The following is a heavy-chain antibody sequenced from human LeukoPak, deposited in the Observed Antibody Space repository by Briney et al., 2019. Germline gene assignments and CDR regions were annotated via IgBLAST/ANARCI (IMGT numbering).Heavy chain of an antibody. D-gene: IGHD2-2*01. CDR1: GFTFSSHA. CDR2: ISSDGSKK. J-gene: IGHJ4*02. CDR3: ARDRQGEKYQDS. Sequence: GGSLRLSCEASGFTFSSHAMHWVRQAPGKGLEWVAVISSDGSKKYYADSVKGRFTISRDNSKNTLYLQMNILRAEDTAVYYSARDRQGEKYQDSWGQGTLVTVSS. V-gene: IGHV3-30*16.